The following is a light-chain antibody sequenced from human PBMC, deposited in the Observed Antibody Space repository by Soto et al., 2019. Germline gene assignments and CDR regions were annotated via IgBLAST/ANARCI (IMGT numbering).Light chain of an antibody. J-gene: IGKJ1*01. CDR2: GES. Sequence: EIVLTQSPGTLSLSPGERATLSCRASQSVSSSYLAWYQQKPGQAPGLLIHGESTRATGLPGRFSGSGSGTEFTLTISSLQSEDFAVYYCQQYNSWPWTFGQGTKVDI. CDR3: QQYNSWPWT. V-gene: IGKV3-15*01. CDR1: QSVSSSY.